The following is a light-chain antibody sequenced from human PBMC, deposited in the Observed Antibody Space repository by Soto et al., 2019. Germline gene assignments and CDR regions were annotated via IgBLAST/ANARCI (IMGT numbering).Light chain of an antibody. CDR3: QRYDYVPLT. Sequence: DIQMTQFPSSLSASVGDRVTITCQASQDISKYLNWYQHKTGTAPKLLIYDASNLETGVPSRFSGGGSGTDFTFTISSLQPEDIATYYCQRYDYVPLTFGGGTKVEI. CDR2: DAS. V-gene: IGKV1-33*01. J-gene: IGKJ4*01. CDR1: QDISKY.